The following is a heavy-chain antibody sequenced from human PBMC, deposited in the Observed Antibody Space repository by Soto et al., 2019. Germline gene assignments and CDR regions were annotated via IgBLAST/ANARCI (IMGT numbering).Heavy chain of an antibody. CDR2: INPNSGGT. Sequence: QVQLVQSGAEVKKPGASVKVSCKASGYTFTGYYMHWVRQAPGQGLEWMGWINPNSGGTNYAQKFQGCVTRTRDTSISTAYMELSRLRSDDTAVYYCARASGGDSVVVPAGEWFDPWGQGTLVTVSS. CDR3: ARASGGDSVVVPAGEWFDP. V-gene: IGHV1-2*04. CDR1: GYTFTGYY. J-gene: IGHJ5*02. D-gene: IGHD2-2*01.